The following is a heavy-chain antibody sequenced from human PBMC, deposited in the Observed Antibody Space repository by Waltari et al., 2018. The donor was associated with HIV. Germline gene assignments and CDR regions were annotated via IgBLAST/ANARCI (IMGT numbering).Heavy chain of an antibody. CDR1: GNTFTRYG. Sequence: QVQLVQSGAEVKKPGASVKVSCKASGNTFTRYGISWVRQAPGQGLEWMGWISAYNGNTNYAHKLQGRVSMTTETSTSTAYMELRSLRSDDTAVYYCARLTHYYDTSGPDYYYYGMDVWGQGTTVTVSS. CDR3: ARLTHYYDTSGPDYYYYGMDV. CDR2: ISAYNGNT. D-gene: IGHD3-22*01. J-gene: IGHJ6*02. V-gene: IGHV1-18*01.